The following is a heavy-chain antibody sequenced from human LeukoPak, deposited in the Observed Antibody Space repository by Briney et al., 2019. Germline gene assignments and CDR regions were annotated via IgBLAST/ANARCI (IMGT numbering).Heavy chain of an antibody. D-gene: IGHD2-15*01. J-gene: IGHJ6*02. V-gene: IGHV1-69*10. CDR2: IIPVLGIA. Sequence: SVKVSCTASGYTFTSYYMHWVRQAPGQGLEWMGGIIPVLGIANYAQKFQGRVTITADESTSTAYMELSSLISEDTAVYYCAAPQSRISSYYYVMDVWGQGTTVTVSS. CDR1: GYTFTSYY. CDR3: AAPQSRISSYYYVMDV.